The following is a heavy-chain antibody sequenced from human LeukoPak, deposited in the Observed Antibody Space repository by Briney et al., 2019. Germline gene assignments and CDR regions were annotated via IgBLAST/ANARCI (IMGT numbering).Heavy chain of an antibody. V-gene: IGHV3-74*01. J-gene: IGHJ4*02. CDR3: ARDQHVAAADY. D-gene: IGHD6-25*01. Sequence: GGSLRLSCAASGFIFSHYWMHWVRQVPGKGLEWVSRIKGDGITTNYVDSVKGRFIISRDNAENTVYLQMNSVRPEDTGVYYCARDQHVAAADYWGQGTLVTVSS. CDR2: IKGDGITT. CDR1: GFIFSHYW.